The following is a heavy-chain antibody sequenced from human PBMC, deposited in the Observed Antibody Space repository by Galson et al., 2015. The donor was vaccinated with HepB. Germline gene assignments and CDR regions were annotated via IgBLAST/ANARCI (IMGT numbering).Heavy chain of an antibody. Sequence: SVKVSCKASGFTFTSSAMHWVRQARGQRLEWIGWIVVGTGNTKYAQKIHERVTITRDMSTTTVYMELSSLRSEDTAIYYCAADPFFHYDSSGFGYWGHGTLVTVSS. CDR3: AADPFFHYDSSGFGY. J-gene: IGHJ4*01. CDR1: GFTFTSSA. CDR2: IVVGTGNT. D-gene: IGHD3-22*01. V-gene: IGHV1-58*02.